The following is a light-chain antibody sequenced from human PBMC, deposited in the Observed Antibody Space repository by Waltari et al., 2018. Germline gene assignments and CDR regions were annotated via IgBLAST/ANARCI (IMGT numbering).Light chain of an antibody. CDR3: AAWDDSLKGWV. V-gene: IGLV1-44*01. CDR1: SSHIRPNP. J-gene: IGLJ3*02. CDR2: THN. Sequence: QSVLTQPPSASGTPGQRVSISCSGGSSHIRPNPVNGYQPPPGTAPKLLMYTHNHRPSGVPDRFSGSKSGTSASLAISGLQLQDEADYYCAAWDDSLKGWVFGGGTKVTVL.